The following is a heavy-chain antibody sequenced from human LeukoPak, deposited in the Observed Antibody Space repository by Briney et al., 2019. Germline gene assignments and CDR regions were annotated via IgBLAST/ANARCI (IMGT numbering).Heavy chain of an antibody. CDR3: ARGSSHIYYYDSAGYSFAFDY. J-gene: IGHJ4*02. CDR1: GDSVSSNSAA. Sequence: PSQTLSLTCAISGDSVSSNSAAWNWIRQSPSRGLEWLGRTYYRSQCYNDYAVSVKSRITINPDTSKNQFSLQLNSVTPEDTAVYYCARGSSHIYYYDSAGYSFAFDYWGQGALVTVSS. D-gene: IGHD3-22*01. V-gene: IGHV6-1*01. CDR2: TYYRSQCYN.